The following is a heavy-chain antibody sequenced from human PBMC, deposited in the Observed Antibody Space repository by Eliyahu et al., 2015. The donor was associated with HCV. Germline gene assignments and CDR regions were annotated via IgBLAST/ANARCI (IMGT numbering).Heavy chain of an antibody. D-gene: IGHD5-18*01. CDR2: IYYSGST. Sequence: QLQLQESGPGLVKPSETLSLTCTVXXGSISSSSXYWGWIRQPPGKGLEWIGSIYYSGSTYYNPSLKXRVTISVDTSKNQFSLKLSSVTAADTAVYYCASTGIQHKYYYYYGMDVWGKGTTVTVSS. CDR3: ASTGIQHKYYYYYGMDV. J-gene: IGHJ6*04. CDR1: XGSISSSSXY. V-gene: IGHV4-39*01.